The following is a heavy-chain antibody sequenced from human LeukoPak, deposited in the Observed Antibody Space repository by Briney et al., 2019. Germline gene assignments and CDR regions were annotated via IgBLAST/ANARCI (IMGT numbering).Heavy chain of an antibody. Sequence: SETLSLTCAVYGESFTGYYWSWIRQPPGKGLEWIGEINHSGSTNYNPSIKRRVTVSVDTSKTQFSLKLSSVTAADTAVYSCARGRGFDPWGQGTLVTVSS. CDR1: GESFTGYY. J-gene: IGHJ5*02. V-gene: IGHV4-34*01. CDR2: INHSGST. CDR3: ARGRGFDP.